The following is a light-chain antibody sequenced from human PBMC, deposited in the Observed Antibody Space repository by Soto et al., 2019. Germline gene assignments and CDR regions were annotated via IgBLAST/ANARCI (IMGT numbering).Light chain of an antibody. Sequence: QSVLTQPPSVSWAPGQRVTISCTWSSSNIGAGYDVHWYQQLPGTAPKLLIYGNSNRPSGVPDRFSGSKSGTSASLAITGLQAEDEADYYCQSYGRFWVFGGGTQLTVL. J-gene: IGLJ3*02. CDR3: QSYGRFWV. CDR2: GNS. CDR1: SSNIGAGYD. V-gene: IGLV1-40*01.